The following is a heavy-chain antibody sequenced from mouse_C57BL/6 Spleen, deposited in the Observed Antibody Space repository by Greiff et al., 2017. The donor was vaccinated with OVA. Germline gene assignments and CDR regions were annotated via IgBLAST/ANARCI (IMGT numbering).Heavy chain of an antibody. CDR2: IDPSDSYT. J-gene: IGHJ4*01. V-gene: IGHV1-69*01. CDR3: ARNGYPPMDY. CDR1: GYTFTSYW. D-gene: IGHD2-2*01. Sequence: QVQLQQPGAELVMPGASVKLSCKASGYTFTSYWMHWVKQRPGTGLEWIGEIDPSDSYTNYNQKFKGKSTLTVDKSSSTAYMQLSSLTSEDSAVYYCARNGYPPMDYWGQGTSVTVSS.